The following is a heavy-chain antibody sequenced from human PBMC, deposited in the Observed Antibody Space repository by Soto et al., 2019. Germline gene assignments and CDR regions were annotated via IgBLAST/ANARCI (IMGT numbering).Heavy chain of an antibody. J-gene: IGHJ6*02. D-gene: IGHD2-15*01. V-gene: IGHV3-21*01. Sequence: EVHLVESGGGLVKPGGSLRLSCAVSGFTFSSCTMNWVRQAPGKGLEWVSSISPSTSHIYYADSVKGRFTISRDNAKNSLFLQMNSLRAADTAVYYCSGCRGRACPQNYGMDVWGQGTTVSVSS. CDR3: SGCRGRACPQNYGMDV. CDR2: ISPSTSHI. CDR1: GFTFSSCT.